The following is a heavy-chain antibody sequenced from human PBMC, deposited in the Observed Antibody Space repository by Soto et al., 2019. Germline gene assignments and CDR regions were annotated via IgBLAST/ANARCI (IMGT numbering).Heavy chain of an antibody. CDR2: ISTGSSYI. CDR1: GFTFSRYN. J-gene: IGHJ4*02. CDR3: ARGDRGSPSFSDY. D-gene: IGHD3-10*01. Sequence: EVQLVESGGGLVKPGGSLRLSCAASGFTFSRYNMNWVRQAQGKGLEWVSSISTGSSYIFYADSVQGRFTISRDNAKNSLYLQMNSLRAEDTAVYFCARGDRGSPSFSDYWGQGTLVTVSS. V-gene: IGHV3-21*02.